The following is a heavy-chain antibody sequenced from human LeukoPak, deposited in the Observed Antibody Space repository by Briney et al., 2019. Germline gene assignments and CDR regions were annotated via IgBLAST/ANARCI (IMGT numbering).Heavy chain of an antibody. CDR1: GGSISSYY. J-gene: IGHJ3*02. Sequence: SETLSLTCTVSGGSISSYYWSWIRQPPGKGLEWIGYIYYSGSTNYNPTLKSRVTISVDTSKNQFSLKLSSVTAADTAVYYCAREIGSSGSYFDAFDIWGQGTMVTVSS. D-gene: IGHD1-26*01. V-gene: IGHV4-59*01. CDR3: AREIGSSGSYFDAFDI. CDR2: IYYSGST.